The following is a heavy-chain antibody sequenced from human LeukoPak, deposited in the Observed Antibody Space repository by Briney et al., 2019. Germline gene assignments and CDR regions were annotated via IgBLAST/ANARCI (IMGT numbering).Heavy chain of an antibody. CDR2: IYPGDSDT. CDR3: ARHLGYCSSTSCYYYYYMDV. CDR1: GYSFTSYW. J-gene: IGHJ6*03. Sequence: GESLKISCKGSGYSFTSYWIGWVRQMPGKGLEWMGIIYPGDSDTRYSPSFQGQVTISADKSISTAYLQWSSLKALDTAMYYCARHLGYCSSTSCYYYYYMDVWGKGTTVTVSS. V-gene: IGHV5-51*01. D-gene: IGHD2-2*01.